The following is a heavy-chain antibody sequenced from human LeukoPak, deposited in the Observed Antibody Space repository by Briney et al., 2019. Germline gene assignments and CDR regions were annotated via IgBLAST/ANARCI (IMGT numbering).Heavy chain of an antibody. D-gene: IGHD2/OR15-2a*01. J-gene: IGHJ5*02. CDR1: GYTFTSYD. Sequence: ASVKVSCKASGYTFTSYDINWVRQAPGKGLEWMGGFDPEDGETIYAQKFQGRVTMTEDTSTDTAYMELSSLRSEDTAVYYCAIVEYAVSRRWFDPWGQGTLVTVSS. V-gene: IGHV1-24*01. CDR2: FDPEDGET. CDR3: AIVEYAVSRRWFDP.